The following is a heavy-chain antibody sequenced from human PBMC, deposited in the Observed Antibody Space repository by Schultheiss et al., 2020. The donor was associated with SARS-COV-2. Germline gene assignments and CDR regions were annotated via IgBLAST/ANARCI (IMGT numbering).Heavy chain of an antibody. V-gene: IGHV3-23*01. J-gene: IGHJ4*02. D-gene: IGHD3-22*01. CDR2: ISGSGGST. Sequence: GGSLRLSCAASGFTFSSYGMHWVRQAPGKGLEWVSAISGSGGSTYYPGSVKGRFTISRENAKNSLYLQMNSLRAEDTAVYYCAKDGRYYDSSGYSDYWGQGTLVTVSS. CDR1: GFTFSSYG. CDR3: AKDGRYYDSSGYSDY.